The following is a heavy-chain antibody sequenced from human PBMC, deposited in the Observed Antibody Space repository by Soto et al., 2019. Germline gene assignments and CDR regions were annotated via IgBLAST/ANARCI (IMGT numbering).Heavy chain of an antibody. V-gene: IGHV3-23*01. D-gene: IGHD2-2*01. CDR2: ISGSGDKT. CDR1: GFTFSSYA. Sequence: EVQLLESGGGLVQPGGSLRLSCAASGFTFSSYAINWVRQAPGKGLEWVSTISGSGDKTYYADSVKGRFTIFRDNSKNTLSLQMNSLRAEDTAVYYCAKSGQSSWANMDVWGQGTTVTVSS. CDR3: AKSGQSSWANMDV. J-gene: IGHJ6*02.